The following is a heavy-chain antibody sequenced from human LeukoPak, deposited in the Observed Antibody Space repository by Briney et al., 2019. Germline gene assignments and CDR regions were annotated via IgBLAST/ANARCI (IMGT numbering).Heavy chain of an antibody. D-gene: IGHD1-26*01. V-gene: IGHV3-33*01. CDR1: GFTSSSYG. Sequence: GGSLRLSCAASGFTSSSYGMHWVRQAPGKGLEWVAVIWYDGSNKYYADSVKGRFTISRDNSKNTLYLQMNSLRAEDTAVYYCARDPGYSGSYWYSDYWGQGTLVTVSS. J-gene: IGHJ4*02. CDR3: ARDPGYSGSYWYSDY. CDR2: IWYDGSNK.